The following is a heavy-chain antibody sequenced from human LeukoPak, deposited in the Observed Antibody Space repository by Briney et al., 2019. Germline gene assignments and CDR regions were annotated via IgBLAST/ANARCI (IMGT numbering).Heavy chain of an antibody. CDR1: GGSFSGYY. J-gene: IGHJ3*02. D-gene: IGHD2/OR15-2a*01. V-gene: IGHV4-34*01. CDR2: INHSGST. CDR3: AKDKNRIDAFDI. Sequence: SETLSLTCAVYGGSFSGYYWSWIRQPPGKGLEWIGEINHSGSTNYNPSLKSRVTISVDTSKNQFSLKLSSVTAADTAVYYCAKDKNRIDAFDIWGQGTMVTVSS.